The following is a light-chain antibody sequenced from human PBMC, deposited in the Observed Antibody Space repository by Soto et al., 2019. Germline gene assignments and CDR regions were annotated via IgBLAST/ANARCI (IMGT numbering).Light chain of an antibody. V-gene: IGLV2-8*01. CDR2: EVS. Sequence: QSALTQPPSASGSPGQSVTISCTGTSSDVGGYNYISWYQQHPGKAPKLMISEVSKRPSGVPDRLSGSKSGNTASLTVSGPQAEDEADYNCSSYAGSNNSVFGGGTKLTVL. J-gene: IGLJ3*02. CDR1: SSDVGGYNY. CDR3: SSYAGSNNSV.